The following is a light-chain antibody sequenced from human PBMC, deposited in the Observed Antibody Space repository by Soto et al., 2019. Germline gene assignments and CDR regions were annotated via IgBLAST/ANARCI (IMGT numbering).Light chain of an antibody. V-gene: IGKV3-20*01. Sequence: EIVXTQSPGALSLSPGERATLSCRASQSVSSSYLAWYQQKPGQAPRLLIYGASSRATGIPDRFSGSGSGTDFTLTINRLEPEDFAVYYCQQYGSSPRTFGQGTKV. CDR3: QQYGSSPRT. J-gene: IGKJ1*01. CDR2: GAS. CDR1: QSVSSSY.